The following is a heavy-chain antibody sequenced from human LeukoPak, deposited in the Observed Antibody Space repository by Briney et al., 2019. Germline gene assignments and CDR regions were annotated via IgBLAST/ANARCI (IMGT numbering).Heavy chain of an antibody. CDR3: ARVSGDHAFDI. Sequence: GGSLRLSCAASGFTFDDYGMSWVRQTPGKGLEWVSGINWNGGSTGYADSVKGRFTISRDNAKNSLYLQMNSLRAEDTALYHCARVSGDHAFDIWGQGTMVTVSS. CDR2: INWNGGST. CDR1: GFTFDDYG. J-gene: IGHJ3*02. D-gene: IGHD7-27*01. V-gene: IGHV3-20*01.